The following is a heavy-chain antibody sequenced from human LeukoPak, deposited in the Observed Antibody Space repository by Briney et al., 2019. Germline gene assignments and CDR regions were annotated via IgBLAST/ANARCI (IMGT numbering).Heavy chain of an antibody. CDR3: ARGVLTGTTLSGYYYYMDV. J-gene: IGHJ6*03. D-gene: IGHD1-7*01. CDR1: GYTFTSYG. CDR2: IIPIFGTA. Sequence: GASVKVSCKASGYTFTSYGISWVRQAPGQGLEWMGGIIPIFGTANYAQKFQGRVTITADESTSTAYMELSSLRSEDTAVYYCARGVLTGTTLSGYYYYMDVWGKGTTVTVSS. V-gene: IGHV1-69*13.